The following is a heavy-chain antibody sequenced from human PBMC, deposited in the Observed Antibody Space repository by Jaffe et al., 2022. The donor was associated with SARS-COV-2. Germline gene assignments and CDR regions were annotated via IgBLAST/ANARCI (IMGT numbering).Heavy chain of an antibody. Sequence: QVQLVQSGAEVKKPGASVKVSCKASGYTFTGYYMHWVRQAPGQGLEWMGWINPNSGGTNYAQKFQGRVTMTRDTSISTAYMELSRLRSDDTAVYYCARADPGISGFGERDVWGQGTTVTVSS. J-gene: IGHJ6*02. CDR1: GYTFTGYY. V-gene: IGHV1-2*02. CDR3: ARADPGISGFGERDV. CDR2: INPNSGGT. D-gene: IGHD3-10*01.